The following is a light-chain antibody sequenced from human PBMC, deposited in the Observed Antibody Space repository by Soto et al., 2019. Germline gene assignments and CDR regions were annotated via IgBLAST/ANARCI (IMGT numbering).Light chain of an antibody. CDR3: QQYNSYLT. CDR2: KAS. Sequence: DIQMTQSPSTLSASVGDRVTITCRASQNINSWLAWYQQQPGKAPNLLIYKASSLNSGVPSRFSGSGSGTEFTLTISSPQPEDFATYYCQQYNSYLTFGQGTKLEIK. J-gene: IGKJ2*01. CDR1: QNINSW. V-gene: IGKV1-5*03.